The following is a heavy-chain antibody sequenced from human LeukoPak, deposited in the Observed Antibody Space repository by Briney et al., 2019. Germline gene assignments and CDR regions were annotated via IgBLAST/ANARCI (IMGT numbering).Heavy chain of an antibody. CDR1: GFTFSSYA. V-gene: IGHV3-30-3*01. J-gene: IGHJ4*02. CDR3: ATLPEYYYDSSGYPDY. D-gene: IGHD3-22*01. Sequence: PGGSLRLSCAASGFTFSSYAMRWVRQAPGKGLEWVAVISYDGSNKYYADSVKGRFTISRDNSKNTLYLQMNSLRAEDTAVYYCATLPEYYYDSSGYPDYWGQGTLVTVSS. CDR2: ISYDGSNK.